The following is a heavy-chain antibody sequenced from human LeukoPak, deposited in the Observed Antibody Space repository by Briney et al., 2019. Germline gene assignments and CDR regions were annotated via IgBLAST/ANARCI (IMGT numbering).Heavy chain of an antibody. CDR3: AKDLWFGELRDY. J-gene: IGHJ4*02. CDR2: ISSSSSYI. D-gene: IGHD3-10*01. V-gene: IGHV3-21*04. CDR1: GFTFSSYS. Sequence: GGSLRLSCAASGFTFSSYSMNWVRQAPGKGLEWVSSISSSSSYIYYADSVKGRFTISRDNAKNSLYLQMNSLRAEDTAVYYCAKDLWFGELRDYWGQGTLVTVSS.